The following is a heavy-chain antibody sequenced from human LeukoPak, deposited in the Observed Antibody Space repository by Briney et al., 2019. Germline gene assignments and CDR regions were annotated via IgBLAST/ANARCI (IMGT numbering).Heavy chain of an antibody. J-gene: IGHJ6*04. Sequence: GGSLRLSCAASGFTFANYWMSWVRQAPGKGLEWVANIKQDGSEKKYVDYVKGRFTVSRENAKNSLSLEISSLRAEDTAVYYCAREYGDLTSDYYYYGMDVWGKGTTVTVSS. CDR1: GFTFANYW. V-gene: IGHV3-7*01. D-gene: IGHD4-17*01. CDR3: AREYGDLTSDYYYYGMDV. CDR2: IKQDGSEK.